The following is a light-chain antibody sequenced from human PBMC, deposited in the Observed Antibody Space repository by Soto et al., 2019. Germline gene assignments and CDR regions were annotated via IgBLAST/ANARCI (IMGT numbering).Light chain of an antibody. V-gene: IGKV3-15*01. CDR1: QSVNSN. CDR2: DAS. CDR3: QQYNFWPPLT. J-gene: IGKJ4*01. Sequence: EIVMTQSPATLSVSPGERATLSCRASQSVNSNLAWYRQKPGQAPRLLISDASTRATGVPASFSGSGSGTEFPLTVSILQSEDSGIYYCQQYNFWPPLTFGGGTKVEIK.